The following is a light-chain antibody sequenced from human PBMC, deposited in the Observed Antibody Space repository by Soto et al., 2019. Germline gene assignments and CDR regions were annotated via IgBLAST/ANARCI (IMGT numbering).Light chain of an antibody. J-gene: IGKJ5*01. CDR1: QSVSSN. Sequence: DIVMTQSPATLSVPPGERATLTCRASQSVSSNFAWYQQKPGQAPRLLIYDASNRATGIPARFSGTGSGTDFTLTINNLEPEDFAVYYCQVRTNWSIAFGRGTRLEIK. CDR3: QVRTNWSIA. V-gene: IGKV3-11*01. CDR2: DAS.